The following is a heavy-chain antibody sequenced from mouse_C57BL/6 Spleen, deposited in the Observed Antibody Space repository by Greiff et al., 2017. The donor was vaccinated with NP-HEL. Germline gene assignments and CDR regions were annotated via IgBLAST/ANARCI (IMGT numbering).Heavy chain of an antibody. CDR3: AEARATLDY. D-gene: IGHD3-3*01. CDR1: GYAFSSSW. Sequence: QVQLQQSGPELVKPGASVKISCKASGYAFSSSWMNWVKQRPGKGLEWIGRIYPGDGDTNYNGKFKGKATLTADKSSSTAYMQLSSLTSEDSAVYFCAEARATLDYWGQGTTLTVSS. J-gene: IGHJ2*01. V-gene: IGHV1-82*01. CDR2: IYPGDGDT.